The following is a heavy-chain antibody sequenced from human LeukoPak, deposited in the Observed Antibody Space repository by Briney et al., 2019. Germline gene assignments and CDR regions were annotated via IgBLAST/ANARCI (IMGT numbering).Heavy chain of an antibody. V-gene: IGHV4-4*07. CDR3: RRDKTPPDNYGDWHTTWFAP. J-gene: IGHJ5*02. D-gene: IGHD4-17*01. Sequence: SETLSLTCTVSGGSISSYYWSWIRQPAGKGLEWIGRIYTSGSTNYNPSLKSRVTMSVDTSKNQFSLKLSSVTAADTAVYYCRRDKTPPDNYGDWHTTWFAPGGQGPLVPVSS. CDR1: GGSISSYY. CDR2: IYTSGST.